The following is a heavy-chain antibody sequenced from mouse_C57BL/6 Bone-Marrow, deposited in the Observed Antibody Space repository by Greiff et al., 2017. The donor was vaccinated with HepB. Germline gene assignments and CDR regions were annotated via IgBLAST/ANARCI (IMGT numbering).Heavy chain of an antibody. CDR3: TREACGFDYYGSSYPFAY. V-gene: IGHV1-5*01. CDR2: IYPGNSDT. J-gene: IGHJ3*01. D-gene: IGHD1-1*01. CDR1: GYTFTSYW. Sequence: VQLQQSGTVLARPGASVKMSCKTSGYTFTSYWMHWVKQRPGQGLEWIGAIYPGNSDTSYNQKFKGKAKLTAVTSASTAYMELSSLTNEDSAVYYCTREACGFDYYGSSYPFAYWGQGTLVTVSA.